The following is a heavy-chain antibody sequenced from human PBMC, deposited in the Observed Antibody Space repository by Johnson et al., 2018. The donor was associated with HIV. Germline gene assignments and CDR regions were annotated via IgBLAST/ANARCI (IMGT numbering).Heavy chain of an antibody. CDR2: IRYDGSNK. CDR3: ARPLDWKDLSDALDI. CDR1: GFTFNTYG. V-gene: IGHV3-30*02. J-gene: IGHJ3*02. Sequence: QVQLVESGGGVVQPGGSLRLSCAASGFTFNTYGMHWVRQAPGKGLEWVAFIRYDGSNKYYADSVKGRFTISRDNSKNTVYLQMNSLRADDTAMYYCARPLDWKDLSDALDIWGQGTMVSVSS. D-gene: IGHD1-1*01.